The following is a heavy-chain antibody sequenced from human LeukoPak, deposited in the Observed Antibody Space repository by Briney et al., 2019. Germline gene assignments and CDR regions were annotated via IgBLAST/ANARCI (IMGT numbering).Heavy chain of an antibody. J-gene: IGHJ6*02. CDR2: IYTSGST. V-gene: IGHV4-61*02. D-gene: IGHD6-19*01. Sequence: SETLSLTCTVSGGSISSGSYYWSWIRQPAGKGLEWIGRIYTSGSTNYNPSLKSRVTISVDTSKNQFSLKLSSVTAADTAVYYCAKDHLDYSSGWYSRYYGMDVWGQGTTVTVSS. CDR3: AKDHLDYSSGWYSRYYGMDV. CDR1: GGSISSGSYY.